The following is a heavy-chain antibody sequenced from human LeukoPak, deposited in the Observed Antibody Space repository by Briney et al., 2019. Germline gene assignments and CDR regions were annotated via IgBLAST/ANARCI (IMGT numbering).Heavy chain of an antibody. D-gene: IGHD3-16*02. CDR2: ISAYNGST. V-gene: IGHV1-18*01. J-gene: IGHJ4*02. CDR1: GYTFTSYG. Sequence: GASVKVSCKASGYTFTSYGISWVRQAPGQGLEWMGWISAYNGSTNYAQKLQGRVTMTTDTSTSTAYMELRSLRSDDTAVYYCARSGSYDYVWGSYRFDFDYWGQGTLVTVSS. CDR3: ARSGSYDYVWGSYRFDFDY.